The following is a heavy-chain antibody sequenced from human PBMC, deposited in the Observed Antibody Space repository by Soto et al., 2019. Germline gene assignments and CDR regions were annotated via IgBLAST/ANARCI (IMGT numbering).Heavy chain of an antibody. J-gene: IGHJ6*02. CDR1: GDSIRNFY. CDR3: VRDCSGGGCYSDYGMDV. V-gene: IGHV4-4*07. Sequence: PSETLSLTCTVSGDSIRNFYWSWIRQPAGKVLEWIGRIYSSGSTDYNASLKSRVSMSVDRSNNQFFLRLTSVTAEDTAVYYCVRDCSGGGCYSDYGMDVWGQGTTVTVSS. CDR2: IYSSGST. D-gene: IGHD2-15*01.